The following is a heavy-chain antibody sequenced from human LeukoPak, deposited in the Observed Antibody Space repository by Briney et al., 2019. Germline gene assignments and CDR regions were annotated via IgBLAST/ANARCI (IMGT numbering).Heavy chain of an antibody. V-gene: IGHV3-7*04. CDR3: PRDSPGYLAYDS. Sequence: PGGSLRLSCAASGFTFSTYWMTWVRQAPGKGPEWAANIKEDGSATYYVDSVKGRFTISRDNAKKSLYLQMNSLRAEDTAVYYCPRDSPGYLAYDSWGQGTLVTVSS. CDR1: GFTFSTYW. D-gene: IGHD1-1*01. J-gene: IGHJ4*02. CDR2: IKEDGSAT.